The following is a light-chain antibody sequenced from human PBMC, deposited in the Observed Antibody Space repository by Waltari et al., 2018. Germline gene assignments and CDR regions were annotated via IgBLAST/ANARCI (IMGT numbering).Light chain of an antibody. CDR1: QGINSY. CDR3: QHLKSYPPT. Sequence: DIQLTQSPSFLSASVGDRVTITCRASQGINSYLAWYQQKPGKAPKLLIYAASTLQIGVPSRFSGSGSGTEFTLTISSLQPEDFATYYCQHLKSYPPTFGQGTKVEIK. CDR2: AAS. V-gene: IGKV1-9*01. J-gene: IGKJ1*01.